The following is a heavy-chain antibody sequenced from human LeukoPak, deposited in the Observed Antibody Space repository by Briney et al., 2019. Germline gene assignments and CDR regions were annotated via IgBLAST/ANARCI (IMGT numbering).Heavy chain of an antibody. CDR2: ISSSSSTI. V-gene: IGHV3-48*01. Sequence: PGGSLRLSCAASGFTFSSYSMNWVRQAPGKGLEWVSYISSSSSTIYYADSVKGRFTISRDNAKNSLYLQMNSLRAEDTAVYYCARSAPAAMLLYYYGMDVWGQGTTVTVSS. D-gene: IGHD2-2*01. CDR1: GFTFSSYS. CDR3: ARSAPAAMLLYYYGMDV. J-gene: IGHJ6*02.